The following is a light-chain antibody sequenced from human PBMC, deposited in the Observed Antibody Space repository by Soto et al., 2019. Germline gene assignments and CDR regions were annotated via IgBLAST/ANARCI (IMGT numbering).Light chain of an antibody. CDR3: QQYCSSPFT. Sequence: EIVLTQSPGTLALSPGERATLSCRASQSVNNNYLTWYQQKRGQAPRLLIHGASSRATGIPDRFSGSGSGTDFTRTISTLEPEDFAVYYWQQYCSSPFTFGPGTKVGIK. CDR1: QSVNNNY. J-gene: IGKJ3*01. V-gene: IGKV3-20*01. CDR2: GAS.